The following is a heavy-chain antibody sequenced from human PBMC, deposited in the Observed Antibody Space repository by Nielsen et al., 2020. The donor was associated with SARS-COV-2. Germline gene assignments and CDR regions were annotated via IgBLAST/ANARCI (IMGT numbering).Heavy chain of an antibody. CDR3: AKELEVCCHYMDV. CDR1: GFALRAYG. Sequence: GESLKLSCTASGFALRAYGMDWVRQVPGRGLEWLAHIRMSDGATQYADSVRGRFTISRDNAKNSLYLQMNSLRDEDTAVYFCAKELEVCCHYMDVWGKGTTVTVSS. D-gene: IGHD5/OR15-5a*01. CDR2: IRMSDGAT. V-gene: IGHV3-48*02. J-gene: IGHJ6*03.